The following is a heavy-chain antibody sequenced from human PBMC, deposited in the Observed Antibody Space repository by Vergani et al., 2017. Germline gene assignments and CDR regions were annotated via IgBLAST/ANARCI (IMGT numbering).Heavy chain of an antibody. CDR3: AKSPGISTTRHYYAMDV. CDR1: GFKFSDHY. D-gene: IGHD3-10*01. V-gene: IGHV3-11*04. Sequence: LEESGGGSVKPGGSLSLSCAASGFKFSDHYMSWIRQAPGKGLEWVSHISPGASTVSYTASVTGRFPVSRDNDNNSLTLDMTTLRVEDTAVYDCAKSPGISTTRHYYAMDVWGEGTTVTVSS. J-gene: IGHJ6*04. CDR2: ISPGASTV.